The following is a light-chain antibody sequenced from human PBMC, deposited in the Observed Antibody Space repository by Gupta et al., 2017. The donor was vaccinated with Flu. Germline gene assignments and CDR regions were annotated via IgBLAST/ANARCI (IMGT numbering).Light chain of an antibody. CDR2: DVS. Sequence: QSALTQPRSVSVSPGQSVTISCTGTSSDVGGFNYVSWYQHHPGKAPKLMIYDVSKRPSGVPDRFSGSKSGNTASLTISGLQAEDEGDYYCCSYAGSHTPWVFGGGTKLTVL. CDR1: SSDVGGFNY. J-gene: IGLJ3*02. V-gene: IGLV2-11*01. CDR3: CSYAGSHTPWV.